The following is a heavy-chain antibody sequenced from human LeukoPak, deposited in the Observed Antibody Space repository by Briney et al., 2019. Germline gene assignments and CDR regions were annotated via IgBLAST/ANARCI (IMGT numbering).Heavy chain of an antibody. CDR2: LSAYNSNA. J-gene: IGHJ5*02. V-gene: IGHV1-18*01. D-gene: IGHD4-17*01. Sequence: ASVKVSCKASGYTFTRYGISWVRQAPGQGLEWMGWLSAYNSNANNAQNLQGRVTMTTDTSTSTAYMELRSLRSDDTAVYYCARDSDYGTVVWFDPWGQGTLVTVSS. CDR3: ARDSDYGTVVWFDP. CDR1: GYTFTRYG.